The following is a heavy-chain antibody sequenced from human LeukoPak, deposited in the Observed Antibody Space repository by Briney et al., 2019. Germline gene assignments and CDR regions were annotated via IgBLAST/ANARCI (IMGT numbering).Heavy chain of an antibody. Sequence: ASVKVSCKASGYTFTSYGISWVRQAPGQRLEWMGWISAYNGNTNYAQKLQGRVTMTTDTSTSTAYMELRSLRSDDTAVYYCARAPYCSSTSCYEDAFDIWGQGTMVTVSS. J-gene: IGHJ3*02. CDR3: ARAPYCSSTSCYEDAFDI. V-gene: IGHV1-18*01. D-gene: IGHD2-2*01. CDR2: ISAYNGNT. CDR1: GYTFTSYG.